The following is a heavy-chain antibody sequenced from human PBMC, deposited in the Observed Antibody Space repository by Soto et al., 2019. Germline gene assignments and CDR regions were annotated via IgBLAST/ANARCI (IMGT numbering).Heavy chain of an antibody. CDR3: AKDRLVGGYYNGMDV. J-gene: IGHJ6*02. D-gene: IGHD2-2*01. V-gene: IGHV3-23*01. Sequence: GGSLRLSCAASGFTFSSYAMSWVRQAPGKGLEWVSAISGSGGSTYYADSVKGRFTISRDNSKNTLYLQMNCLRAEDTAVYYCAKDRLVGGYYNGMDVWGQGTTVTVSS. CDR2: ISGSGGST. CDR1: GFTFSSYA.